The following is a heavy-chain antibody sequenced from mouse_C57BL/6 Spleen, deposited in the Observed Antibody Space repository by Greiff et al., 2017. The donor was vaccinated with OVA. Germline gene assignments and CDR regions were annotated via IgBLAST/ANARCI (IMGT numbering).Heavy chain of an antibody. CDR3: ARDELVGYFDV. J-gene: IGHJ1*03. D-gene: IGHD3-1*01. CDR2: IYPRSGNT. V-gene: IGHV1-81*01. Sequence: VKLMESGAELARPGASVKLSCKASGYTFTSYGISWVKQRTGQGLEWIGEIYPRSGNTYYNEKFKGKATLTADKSSSTAYMELRSLTSEDSAVYFCARDELVGYFDVWGTGTTVTVSS. CDR1: GYTFTSYG.